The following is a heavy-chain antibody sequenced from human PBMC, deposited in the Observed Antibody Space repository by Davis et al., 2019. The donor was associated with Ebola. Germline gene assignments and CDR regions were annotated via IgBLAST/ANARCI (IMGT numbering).Heavy chain of an antibody. Sequence: GSLRLSCTVSGGSISSSSYYCGWIRQPPGKGLEWIGELNHSGSTNYNPSLKSRVTISVDTSKNQFSLKLSSVTAADTAVYYCARDRGTYGTYGMDVWGQGTTVTVSS. D-gene: IGHD3-16*01. CDR2: LNHSGST. V-gene: IGHV4-39*07. CDR1: GGSISSSSYY. J-gene: IGHJ6*02. CDR3: ARDRGTYGTYGMDV.